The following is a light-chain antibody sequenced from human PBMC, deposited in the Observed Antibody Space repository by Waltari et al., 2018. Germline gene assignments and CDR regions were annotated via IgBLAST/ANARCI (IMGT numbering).Light chain of an antibody. V-gene: IGLV2-23*02. CDR2: GVT. CDR1: SRDVGAYNL. J-gene: IGLJ3*02. Sequence: QSALTQSASVPGSPGQSITISCTGTSRDVGAYNLVTWYQQLPGRAPKLILSGVTKRPSGISDRFSGSKSGNTASLTISGLQSEDEADYYCSSYTQSRTRVFGGGTKLTVL. CDR3: SSYTQSRTRV.